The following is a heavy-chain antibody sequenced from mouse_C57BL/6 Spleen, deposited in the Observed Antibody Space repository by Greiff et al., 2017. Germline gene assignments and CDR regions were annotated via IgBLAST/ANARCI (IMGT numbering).Heavy chain of an antibody. Sequence: EVMLVESGGGLVKPGGSLKLSCAASGFTFSDYGMHWVRQAPEKGLEWVAYISSGSSTIYYADTVKGRFTISRDNAKNTLFLQMTSLRSEDTAMYYCASVYGNYFAYWGQGTLVTVSA. CDR3: ASVYGNYFAY. CDR1: GFTFSDYG. D-gene: IGHD2-1*01. V-gene: IGHV5-17*01. J-gene: IGHJ3*01. CDR2: ISSGSSTI.